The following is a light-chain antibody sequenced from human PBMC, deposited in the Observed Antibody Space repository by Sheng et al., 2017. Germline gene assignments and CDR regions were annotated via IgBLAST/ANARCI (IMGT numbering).Light chain of an antibody. Sequence: DIQMTQSPSSLSASVGDRVTITCQASQDISNYLNWYQQKPGKAPKLLIYDASKLETGVPSRFSGGGSGTDFIFTISSLQPEDFATYYCQQFDNLHPTFGGGTEGGDQT. V-gene: IGKV1-33*01. CDR3: QQFDNLHPT. CDR2: DAS. J-gene: IGKJ4*01. CDR1: QDISNY.